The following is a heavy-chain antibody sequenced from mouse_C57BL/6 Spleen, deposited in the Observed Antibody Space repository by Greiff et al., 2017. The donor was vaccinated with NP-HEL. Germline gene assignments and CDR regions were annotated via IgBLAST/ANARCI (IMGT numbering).Heavy chain of an antibody. V-gene: IGHV1-69*01. Sequence: VQLQQPGAELVMPGASVKLSCKASGYTFTSYWMHWVKQRPGQGLEWIEEIDPSDSYTNYNQKFKGKSTLTVDKSSSTAYMQLSSLTSEDSAVYYCARQDDPYAMDYWGQGTSVTVSS. CDR3: ARQDDPYAMDY. CDR2: IDPSDSYT. D-gene: IGHD2-3*01. J-gene: IGHJ4*01. CDR1: GYTFTSYW.